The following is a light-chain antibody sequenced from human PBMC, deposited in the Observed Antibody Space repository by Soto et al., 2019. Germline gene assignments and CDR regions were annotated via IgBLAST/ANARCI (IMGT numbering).Light chain of an antibody. CDR2: AAS. V-gene: IGKV1D-8*01. J-gene: IGKJ4*01. CDR1: QGISSY. CDR3: QQYYSFPLT. Sequence: IQMTQSPSSLSASVGDRVTITCRASQGISSYLAWYQQKPGKAPELLIYAASTLQSGVPSRFSGSESGTDFTLTISCLQSEDFATYYCQQYYSFPLTFGGGTKVDIK.